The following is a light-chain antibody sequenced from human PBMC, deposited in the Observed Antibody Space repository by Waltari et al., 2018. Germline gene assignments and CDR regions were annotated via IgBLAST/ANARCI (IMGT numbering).Light chain of an antibody. CDR1: QSVFSSSNDQNY. V-gene: IGKV4-1*01. CDR2: WAS. CDR3: QQYLSAPMYT. Sequence: DIVMTQSPDSLAVSLGERATITYTSSQSVFSSSNDQNYLAWYHQKPGHPPKLVIYWASTRDFGVPDRFSGSGSGTDFTLTITKLQPEDVGVYYCQQYLSAPMYTFGQGTKLEIK. J-gene: IGKJ2*01.